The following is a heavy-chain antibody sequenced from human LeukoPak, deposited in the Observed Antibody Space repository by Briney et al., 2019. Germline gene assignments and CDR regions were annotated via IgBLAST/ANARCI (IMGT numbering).Heavy chain of an antibody. Sequence: ASVKVSCKACRNDFSDFYFNWVRQAPGRGLEWVGWINPHSRATHYAQRFRGRVTMEASISTGYMELNSLTSDDTAVYYCVTTSVTHTRDPWGQGTLVTVSS. CDR2: INPHSRAT. CDR1: RNDFSDFY. J-gene: IGHJ5*02. CDR3: VTTSVTHTRDP. D-gene: IGHD5/OR15-5a*01. V-gene: IGHV1-2*02.